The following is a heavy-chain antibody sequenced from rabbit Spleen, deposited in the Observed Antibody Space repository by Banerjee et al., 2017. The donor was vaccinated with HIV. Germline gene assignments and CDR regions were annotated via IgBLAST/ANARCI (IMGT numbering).Heavy chain of an antibody. J-gene: IGHJ6*01. CDR1: GFSFSDRDV. CDR3: ARSTYGYDDYADLYYAAMDL. D-gene: IGHD6-1*01. CDR2: INTYTGKP. V-gene: IGHV1S45*01. Sequence: EQLEESGGGLVKPEGSLTLTCKASGFSFSDRDVMCWVRQAPGKGLQWIACINTYTGKPVYATWAKGRFTISRTSSTTVTLQMTSLTAADTATYFCARSTYGYDDYADLYYAAMDLWGPGTLVTVS.